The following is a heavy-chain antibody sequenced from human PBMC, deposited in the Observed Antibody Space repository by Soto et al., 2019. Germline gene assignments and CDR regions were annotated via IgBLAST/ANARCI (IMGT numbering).Heavy chain of an antibody. CDR2: INHSGST. J-gene: IGHJ5*02. CDR3: ARGGRHLVSTRFDP. Sequence: SETLSLTCAVYGGSFSGYYWSWILQPPGKGLEWIGEINHSGSTNYNPSLKSRVTISVDTSKNQFSLKLSSVTAADTAVYYCARGGRHLVSTRFDPWGQGTLVTVSS. V-gene: IGHV4-34*01. CDR1: GGSFSGYY. D-gene: IGHD6-13*01.